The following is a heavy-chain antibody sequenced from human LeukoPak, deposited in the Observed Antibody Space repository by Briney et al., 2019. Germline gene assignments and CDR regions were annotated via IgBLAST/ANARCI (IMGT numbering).Heavy chain of an antibody. J-gene: IGHJ4*02. CDR1: GFTFSSYG. V-gene: IGHV3-23*03. Sequence: GGSLRLSCAASGFTFSSYGMHWVRQAPGKGLEWVSLLYTGGETNYADSVKGRFTISRDNSKNTVSLQMNSLRAEDTAVYYCARGFAPAYNFGVFDGWGQGTLVTVSS. CDR2: LYTGGET. CDR3: ARGFAPAYNFGVFDG. D-gene: IGHD5-18*01.